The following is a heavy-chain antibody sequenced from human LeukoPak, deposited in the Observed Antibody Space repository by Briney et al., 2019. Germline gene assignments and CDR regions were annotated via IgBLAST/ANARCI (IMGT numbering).Heavy chain of an antibody. CDR3: AKHWSYCSTTSCFFNYYYYYMDV. J-gene: IGHJ6*03. CDR2: IYSGGST. CDR1: GFTVSSNY. V-gene: IGHV3-53*01. Sequence: GGSLRLSCAASGFTVSSNYMSWVRQAPGEGLEWVSVIYSGGSTYYADSVKGRFTISRDNSKSTLYLQMNNLRAEDTAVYYCAKHWSYCSTTSCFFNYYYYYMDVWGKGTTVTDSS. D-gene: IGHD2-2*01.